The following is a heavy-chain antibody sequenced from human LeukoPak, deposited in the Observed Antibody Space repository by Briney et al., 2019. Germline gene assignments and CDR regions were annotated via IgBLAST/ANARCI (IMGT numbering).Heavy chain of an antibody. CDR2: IYHSGST. V-gene: IGHV4-38-2*02. CDR1: GYSISSGYY. D-gene: IGHD3-16*02. J-gene: IGHJ3*02. Sequence: SETLPLTCTVSGYSISSGYYWGWIRQPPGKGLEWIGSIYHSGSTYYNPSLKSRVTISVDTSKNQFTLKLSSVTAADTAVYYCATDYDYVWGSYRYRNAFDIWGQGTMVTVSS. CDR3: ATDYDYVWGSYRYRNAFDI.